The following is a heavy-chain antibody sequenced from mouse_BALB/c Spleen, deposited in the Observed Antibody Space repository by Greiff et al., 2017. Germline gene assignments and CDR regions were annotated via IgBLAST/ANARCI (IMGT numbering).Heavy chain of an antibody. CDR2: IYPSDSYT. Sequence: VQLQQPGAELVRPGASVKLSCKASGYTFTSYWINWVKQRPGQGLEWIGNIYPSDSYTNYNQKFKDKATLTVDKSSSTAYMQLSSPTSEDSAVYYCTRGNGNYEDFDYWGQGTTLTVSS. CDR1: GYTFTSYW. CDR3: TRGNGNYEDFDY. D-gene: IGHD2-1*01. J-gene: IGHJ2*01. V-gene: IGHV1-69*02.